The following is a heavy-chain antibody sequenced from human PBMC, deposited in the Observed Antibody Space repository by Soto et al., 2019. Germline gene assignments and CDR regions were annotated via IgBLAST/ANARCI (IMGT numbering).Heavy chain of an antibody. D-gene: IGHD3-22*01. Sequence: GASVKVSCKASGYTFTSYYMHWVRQAPGQGLEWMGIINPSGGSTSYAQKFQGRVTMTRDTSTSTVYMELSSLRSEDTAVYYCATNDYYDSSGSGAFDIWGQGTMVTVSS. CDR2: INPSGGST. CDR1: GYTFTSYY. V-gene: IGHV1-46*01. CDR3: ATNDYYDSSGSGAFDI. J-gene: IGHJ3*02.